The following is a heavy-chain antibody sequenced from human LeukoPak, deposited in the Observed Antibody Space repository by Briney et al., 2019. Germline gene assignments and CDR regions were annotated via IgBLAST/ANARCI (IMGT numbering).Heavy chain of an antibody. CDR1: GYTFTSYY. J-gene: IGHJ4*02. D-gene: IGHD2-2*01. CDR2: INPSGGST. CDR3: AREFRGYCSSTSCYARIFDY. Sequence: GASVKVSCKASGYTFTSYYMHWVRQAPGQGLEWMGIINPSGGSTSYAQKFQGRVTMTRDTSTSTVYMELNSLRSEDTAVYYCAREFRGYCSSTSCYARIFDYWGQGTLVTVSS. V-gene: IGHV1-46*01.